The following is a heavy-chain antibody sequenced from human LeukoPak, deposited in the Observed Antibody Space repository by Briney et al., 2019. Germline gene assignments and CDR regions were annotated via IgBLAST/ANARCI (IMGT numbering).Heavy chain of an antibody. CDR3: AKDAYYDSSGYYFDY. J-gene: IGHJ4*02. CDR2: ISGSGGST. V-gene: IGHV3-23*01. D-gene: IGHD3-22*01. CDR1: GFTFSGYA. Sequence: GGSLRLSCAASGFTFSGYAMSWVRQAPGKGLEWVSAISGSGGSTYYADSVKGRFTISRDNSKNTLYLQMNSLRAEDTAVYYCAKDAYYDSSGYYFDYWGQGTLVTVSS.